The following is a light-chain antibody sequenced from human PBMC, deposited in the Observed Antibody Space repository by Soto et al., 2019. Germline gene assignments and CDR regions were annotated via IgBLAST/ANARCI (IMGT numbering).Light chain of an antibody. V-gene: IGLV1-47*01. J-gene: IGLJ7*01. CDR1: SSNIGSNY. Sequence: VLTQPPSASGTPGQRVTISCSGSSSNIGSNYVYWYQQLPGTAPKLLIYRNNQRPSGVPDRFSGSKSGTSASLAISGLRSEDEADYYCAAWDDSLSGRVFGGGTQLTVL. CDR3: AAWDDSLSGRV. CDR2: RNN.